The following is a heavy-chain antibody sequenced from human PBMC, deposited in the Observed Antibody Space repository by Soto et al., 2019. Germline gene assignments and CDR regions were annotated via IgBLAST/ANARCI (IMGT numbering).Heavy chain of an antibody. CDR3: AKVVVAATRHSDFDS. CDR2: IYYDGST. V-gene: IGHV4-39*02. CDR1: GGSINSNNYY. Sequence: SETLSLTCTFSGGSINSNNYYWAWIRQPPGKGLAWIASIYYDGSTYYDTSLKSRVTISRDTSKNQFSLRLTSMTAADTAVYYCAKVVVAATRHSDFDSWGQGTLVTGSS. D-gene: IGHD2-15*01. J-gene: IGHJ4*02.